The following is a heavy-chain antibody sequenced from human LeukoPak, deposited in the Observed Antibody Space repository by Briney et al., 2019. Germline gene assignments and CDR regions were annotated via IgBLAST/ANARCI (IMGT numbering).Heavy chain of an antibody. CDR2: ISYSGSP. J-gene: IGHJ4*02. CDR3: ARFRDYYDSSGPGAFDY. D-gene: IGHD3-22*01. V-gene: IGHV4-59*01. CDR1: GGSISTNY. Sequence: SETLSLTCTVSGGSISTNYWSWIRQPPGKGLEWIWFISYSGSPSYNPSLKSRVTISVDTSKIQFSLKLSSVTAADTAVYYCARFRDYYDSSGPGAFDYWGQGTLVTVSS.